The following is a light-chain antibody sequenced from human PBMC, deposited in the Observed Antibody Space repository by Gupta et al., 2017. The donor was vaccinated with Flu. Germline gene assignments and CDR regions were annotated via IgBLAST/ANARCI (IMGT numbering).Light chain of an antibody. J-gene: IGLJ2*01. V-gene: IGLV2-14*01. CDR1: SSDVGGYDY. CDR3: SSYRKSDTVVV. CDR2: EVN. Sequence: QSALTQPASVSVSPGPSIAISCTGTSSDVGGYDYVSWYQQHPGKAPELVIFEVNRRPSGVSDRFSGSKSGNTASLTISGLLAEDEAYYYCSSYRKSDTVVVFGGGTKLTVL.